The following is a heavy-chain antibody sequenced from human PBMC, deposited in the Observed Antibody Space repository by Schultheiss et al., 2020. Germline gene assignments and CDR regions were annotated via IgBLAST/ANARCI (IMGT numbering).Heavy chain of an antibody. J-gene: IGHJ6*02. CDR2: IYYSGST. CDR3: ARLASYAGV. V-gene: IGHV4-39*01. Sequence: SETLSLTCTVSGGSISSSSYYWGWIRQPPGKGLEWIGSIYYSGSTYYNPSLKSRVTISVDTSKNQFSLKLSSVTAADTAVYYCARLASYAGVWGQGTTVTVSS. D-gene: IGHD2-2*01. CDR1: GGSISSSSYY.